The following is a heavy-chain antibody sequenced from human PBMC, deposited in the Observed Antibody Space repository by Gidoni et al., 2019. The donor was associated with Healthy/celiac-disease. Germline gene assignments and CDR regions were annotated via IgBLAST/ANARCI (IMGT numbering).Heavy chain of an antibody. D-gene: IGHD3-10*01. CDR1: GFTFSSYG. V-gene: IGHV3-33*01. J-gene: IGHJ6*02. CDR3: ARDIETTGADGMDV. CDR2: IWYDGSNK. Sequence: QVQLVESGGGVVQPGRSLRLSCAASGFTFSSYGMHWVRQAPGKGLEWVAVIWYDGSNKYYADSVKGRFTISRDNSKNTLYLQMNSLRAEDTAVYYCARDIETTGADGMDVWGQGTTVTVSS.